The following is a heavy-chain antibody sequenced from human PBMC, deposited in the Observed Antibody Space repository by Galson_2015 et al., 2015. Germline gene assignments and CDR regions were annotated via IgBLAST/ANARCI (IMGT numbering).Heavy chain of an antibody. CDR1: GFTFSSYS. D-gene: IGHD6-13*01. J-gene: IGHJ4*02. Sequence: SLRLSCAASGFTFSSYSMNWVRQAPGKGLEWVSYISSSSSTIYYADSVKGRFTISRDNAKNSLYLQMNGLRDEDTAVYYCARDSLAAAGSGFDYWGQGTLVTVSS. CDR2: ISSSSSTI. V-gene: IGHV3-48*02. CDR3: ARDSLAAAGSGFDY.